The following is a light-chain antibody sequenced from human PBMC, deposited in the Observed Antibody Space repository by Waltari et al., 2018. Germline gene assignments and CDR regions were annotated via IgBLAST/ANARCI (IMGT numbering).Light chain of an antibody. CDR1: QNINTNF. Sequence: EIVLTQSPGTLSLSPGESATLSCRASQNINTNFLTWYQQKPGQAPRLLIYGASSRATDIPDRFSGSGSGTDFTLTISRLEPEDIAVYYCQQYSRPSYTFGQGTKLEIK. J-gene: IGKJ2*01. CDR3: QQYSRPSYT. V-gene: IGKV3-20*01. CDR2: GAS.